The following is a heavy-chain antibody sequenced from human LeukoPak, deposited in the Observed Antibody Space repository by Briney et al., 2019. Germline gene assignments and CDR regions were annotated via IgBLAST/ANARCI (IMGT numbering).Heavy chain of an antibody. Sequence: SETLSLTCTVSGGSISSSSYYWGWIRQPPGKGLEWIGSIYYSGSTNYNPSLKSRVTISVDTSKNQFSLKLSSVTAADTAVYYCASVIRQWLVRELWFDPWGQGTLVTVSS. D-gene: IGHD6-19*01. CDR2: IYYSGST. V-gene: IGHV4-39*07. CDR3: ASVIRQWLVRELWFDP. CDR1: GGSISSSSYY. J-gene: IGHJ5*02.